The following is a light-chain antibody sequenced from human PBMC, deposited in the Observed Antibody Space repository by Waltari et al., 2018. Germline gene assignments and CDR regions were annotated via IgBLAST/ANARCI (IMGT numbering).Light chain of an antibody. Sequence: DIVMTQSPDSLAVSLGERATINCKASQSVLYSSNNKNFLAWYQQKPGQPPKLLIYWASTRESGVPDRFSGSGSGTDFTLTISSLQAEDVAVYYCQQSYSTPFTFSPGTKVDI. J-gene: IGKJ3*01. CDR3: QQSYSTPFT. CDR1: QSVLYSSNNKNF. CDR2: WAS. V-gene: IGKV4-1*01.